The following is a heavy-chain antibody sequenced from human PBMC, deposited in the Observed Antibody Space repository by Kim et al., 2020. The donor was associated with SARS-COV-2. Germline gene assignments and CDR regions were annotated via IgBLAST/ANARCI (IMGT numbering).Heavy chain of an antibody. CDR3: ASGRANYYDSSGDY. D-gene: IGHD3-22*01. CDR2: INHSGST. Sequence: SETLSLTCAVYGGSFSGYYWSWIRQPPGKGLEWIGEINHSGSTNYNPSLKSRVTISVDTSKNQFSLKLSSVTAADTAVYYCASGRANYYDSSGDYWGQGTLVTVSS. J-gene: IGHJ4*02. CDR1: GGSFSGYY. V-gene: IGHV4-34*01.